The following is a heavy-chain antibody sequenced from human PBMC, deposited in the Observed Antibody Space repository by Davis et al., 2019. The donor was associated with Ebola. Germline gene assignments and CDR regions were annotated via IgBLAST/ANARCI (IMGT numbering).Heavy chain of an antibody. V-gene: IGHV3-11*06. CDR2: ISSSSSYT. CDR3: ARDRQWLGPDAFDI. D-gene: IGHD6-19*01. CDR1: GFTFSDYY. Sequence: PGGSLRLSCAASGFTFSDYYMSWIRQAPGKGLEWVSYISSSSSYTNYADSVKGRFTISRDNAKNSLYLQMNSLRAEDTAVYYCARDRQWLGPDAFDIWGQGTMVTVSS. J-gene: IGHJ3*02.